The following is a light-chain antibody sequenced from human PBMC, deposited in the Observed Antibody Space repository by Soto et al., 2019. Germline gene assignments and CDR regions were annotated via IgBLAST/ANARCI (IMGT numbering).Light chain of an antibody. Sequence: QSALTQPPSASGSPGQSVTISCTGTSSDVGGYNYVSWYQQHPGKAPKLMIYEVSKRPSAVPDRFSGSKSGNTASLTVSGLKAEDDADYYCSSYAGSNNVVFGGGTKLTV. CDR1: SSDVGGYNY. J-gene: IGLJ2*01. CDR3: SSYAGSNNVV. CDR2: EVS. V-gene: IGLV2-8*01.